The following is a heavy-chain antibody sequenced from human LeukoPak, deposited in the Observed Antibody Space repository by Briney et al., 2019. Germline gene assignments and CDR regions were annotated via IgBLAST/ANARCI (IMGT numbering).Heavy chain of an antibody. J-gene: IGHJ4*02. Sequence: GGSLRLSCAASGFTFSNYWMNWVRQAPGKGLEWVANIKQDGSVKYYVDSVKGRFTISRDNAKNSLYLQMNSLRAEDTALYYCAKDISHLYGSGSSLDYWGQGTLVTVSS. CDR2: IKQDGSVK. V-gene: IGHV3-7*03. CDR3: AKDISHLYGSGSSLDY. D-gene: IGHD3-10*01. CDR1: GFTFSNYW.